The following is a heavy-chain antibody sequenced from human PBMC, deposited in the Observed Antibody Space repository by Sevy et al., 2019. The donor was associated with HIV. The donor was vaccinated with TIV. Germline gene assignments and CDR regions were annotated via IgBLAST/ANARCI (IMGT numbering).Heavy chain of an antibody. D-gene: IGHD2-15*01. CDR2: ISTYNANT. CDR3: AREFVVVVAATPSRYFDL. V-gene: IGHV1-18*01. CDR1: GYTFTSYA. J-gene: IGHJ2*01. Sequence: ASVKVSCKASGYTFTSYAISWVRQAPGQGLEWMGWISTYNANTKYAQKLQGRVTMTTDTSTSTAYMELRSLRSDDTDMYYCAREFVVVVAATPSRYFDLWGRGTLVTVSS.